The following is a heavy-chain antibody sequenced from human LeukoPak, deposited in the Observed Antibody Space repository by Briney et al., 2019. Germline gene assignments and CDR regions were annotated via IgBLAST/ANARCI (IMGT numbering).Heavy chain of an antibody. CDR1: GYTFTSYG. CDR3: ARDGRALRYFDWTRGAFDI. J-gene: IGHJ3*02. Sequence: GASVKVSCKASGYTFTSYGISWVRQAPGQGLEWMGWISAYNGNTNYAQKLQGRVTMTTDTSTSTAYMELRSLRSDDTAVYYCARDGRALRYFDWTRGAFDIWGQGTMVTVSS. D-gene: IGHD3-9*01. V-gene: IGHV1-18*01. CDR2: ISAYNGNT.